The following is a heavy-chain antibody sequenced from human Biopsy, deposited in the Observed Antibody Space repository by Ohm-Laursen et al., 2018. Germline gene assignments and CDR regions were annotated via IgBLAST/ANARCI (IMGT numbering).Heavy chain of an antibody. Sequence: GTLSLTCTVYGGSFSGYYWSWIRQPPGKGLEWIGEMNHGGSTNYNSSLKSRVTISVDTSKNQFSLKLNSVTAADTAVYYCARGSNWNDWSFDYWGQGTVVTVPP. CDR2: MNHGGST. CDR1: GGSFSGYY. J-gene: IGHJ4*02. D-gene: IGHD1-20*01. CDR3: ARGSNWNDWSFDY. V-gene: IGHV4-34*01.